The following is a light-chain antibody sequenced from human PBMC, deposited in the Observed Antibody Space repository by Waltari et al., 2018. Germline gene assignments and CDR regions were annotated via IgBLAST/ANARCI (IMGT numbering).Light chain of an antibody. CDR1: QTVSHS. Sequence: EIIMTQSPAPLSVSSGERAALSCRASQTVSHSLAWYQQKPGQAPRLLIYGASTRANGIPARFSGGGSETEFTLIISNLQSEDVAIYYCQQYNNWPKTFGQGTRVEFK. CDR3: QQYNNWPKT. V-gene: IGKV3-15*01. CDR2: GAS. J-gene: IGKJ1*01.